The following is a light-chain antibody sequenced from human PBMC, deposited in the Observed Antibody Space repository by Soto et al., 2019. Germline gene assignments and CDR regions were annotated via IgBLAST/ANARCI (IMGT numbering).Light chain of an antibody. Sequence: EIVLTQSPATLSLSPGERATLSCRASQSVSSYLACHQQQPGQAPRLPICDASNRATGIPARFSGSGSGTDFALTICSLEHEDFSDDYSQQRIDWPVTFGPGTKVDIK. CDR2: DAS. CDR1: QSVSSY. CDR3: QQRIDWPVT. J-gene: IGKJ3*01. V-gene: IGKV3-11*01.